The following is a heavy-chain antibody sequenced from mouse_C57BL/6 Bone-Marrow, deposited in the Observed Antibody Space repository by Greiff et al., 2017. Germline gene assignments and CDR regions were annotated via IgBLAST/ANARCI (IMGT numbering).Heavy chain of an antibody. D-gene: IGHD2-3*01. Sequence: QVQLQQPGAELVKPGASVKLSCKASGYTFTSYWMQWVKQRPGQGLEWIGEIDPSDSYTNYNQKFKGKATLTVDTSSSTAYMQLSSLTSEDSAVYYCARKGDGYYYFGCRGKGTTLTVA. V-gene: IGHV1-50*01. J-gene: IGHJ2*01. CDR2: IDPSDSYT. CDR3: ARKGDGYYYFGC. CDR1: GYTFTSYW.